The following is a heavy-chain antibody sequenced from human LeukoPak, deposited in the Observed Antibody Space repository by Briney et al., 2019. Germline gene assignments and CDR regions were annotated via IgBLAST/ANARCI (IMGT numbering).Heavy chain of an antibody. CDR2: FDPEDGGT. V-gene: IGHV1-24*01. Sequence: ASVKVSCKVSGYALTELSMHWVRQAPGKGLEWMGGFDPEDGGTIYAQKFQGRVTMTEDTSTDTAYMELGSLRSEDTAVYYCATDRCSGGSCYSDFDYWGQGTLVTVSS. CDR3: ATDRCSGGSCYSDFDY. CDR1: GYALTELS. D-gene: IGHD2-15*01. J-gene: IGHJ4*02.